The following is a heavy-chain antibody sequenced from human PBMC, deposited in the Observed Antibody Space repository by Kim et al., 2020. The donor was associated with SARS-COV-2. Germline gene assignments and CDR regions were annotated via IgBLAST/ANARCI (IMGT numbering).Heavy chain of an antibody. V-gene: IGHV3-23*01. CDR3: TKDRIYTSLYEPSGF. CDR2: ISISGSNK. CDR1: GFTLSSDD. J-gene: IGHJ3*01. Sequence: GGSLRLSCAASGFTLSSDDMTWVRQAPGKGLEWVSTISISGSNKYYADSVKGRFTISRDNSKDTLYLQMNSLRAEDTAVYFCTKDRIYTSLYEPSGFWG. D-gene: IGHD3-3*01.